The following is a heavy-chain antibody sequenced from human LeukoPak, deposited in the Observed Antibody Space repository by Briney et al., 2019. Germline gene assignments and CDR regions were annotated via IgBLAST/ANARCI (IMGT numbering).Heavy chain of an antibody. V-gene: IGHV4-61*10. CDR2: IYYSGST. CDR1: GGSISSGGYY. Sequence: KPSETLSLICTVSGGSISSGGYYWSWIRQPAGKGLEWIGYIYYSGSTNYNPSLKSRVTISVDTSKNQFSLKMNSVTAADTAVYYCARGAPSGYYYCDFWGQGTLVTVSS. D-gene: IGHD3-22*01. J-gene: IGHJ4*02. CDR3: ARGAPSGYYYCDF.